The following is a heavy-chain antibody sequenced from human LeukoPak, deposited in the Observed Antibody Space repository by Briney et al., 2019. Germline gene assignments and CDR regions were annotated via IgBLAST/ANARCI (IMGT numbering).Heavy chain of an antibody. CDR3: ARQMAPWYFDY. V-gene: IGHV4-59*08. J-gene: IGHJ4*02. D-gene: IGHD5-24*01. Sequence: SETLSLTCTVSGGSISSYYWSWIRQPPGKGLEWIGYIYYSGSTNYNPSLKSRVTISVDTSKNQFSLKLSSVTAADTAVYYCARQMAPWYFDYWGQGTLVTVSS. CDR2: IYYSGST. CDR1: GGSISSYY.